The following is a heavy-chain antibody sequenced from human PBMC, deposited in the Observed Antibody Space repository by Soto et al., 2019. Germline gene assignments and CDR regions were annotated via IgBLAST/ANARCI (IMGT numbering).Heavy chain of an antibody. CDR3: ARDPRRCSGGSCYADY. V-gene: IGHV1-69*04. CDR1: GGTFSSYT. CDR2: IIPILGIA. J-gene: IGHJ4*02. Sequence: EASVKVSCKASGGTFSSYTISWVRQAPGQGLEWMGRIIPILGIANYAQKFQGRVTITADKSTSTAYMELSSLRSEDTAVYYCARDPRRCSGGSCYADYWGQGTLVTVSS. D-gene: IGHD2-15*01.